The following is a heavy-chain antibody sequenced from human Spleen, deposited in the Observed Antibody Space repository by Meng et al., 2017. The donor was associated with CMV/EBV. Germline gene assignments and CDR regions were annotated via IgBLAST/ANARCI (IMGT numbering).Heavy chain of an antibody. V-gene: IGHV1-2*02. J-gene: IGHJ5*02. CDR1: GYTLTGYY. CDR2: INPNSGGT. Sequence: ASVKVSCKASGYTLTGYYMHWARQAPGQGLQWMGWINPNSGGTNYAQKFQGRVTMTRDTSISTAYMELSRLRVEDTAIYYCAGDREGWLDPWGQGTPVTVSS. CDR3: AGDREGWLDP.